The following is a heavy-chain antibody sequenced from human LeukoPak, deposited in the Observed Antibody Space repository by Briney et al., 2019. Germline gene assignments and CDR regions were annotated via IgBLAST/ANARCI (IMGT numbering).Heavy chain of an antibody. CDR3: ARDRGTTYALDY. Sequence: GGSLRLSCAVSGFTFSNYAMHWVRQAPGEGLEWVAVIWYDGSNKYYADSVKGRFTISRDNSKNTLFLQMNSLRAEDTAVYYCARDRGTTYALDYWGQGTLVTVSS. J-gene: IGHJ4*02. CDR2: IWYDGSNK. CDR1: GFTFSNYA. V-gene: IGHV3-33*01. D-gene: IGHD1-14*01.